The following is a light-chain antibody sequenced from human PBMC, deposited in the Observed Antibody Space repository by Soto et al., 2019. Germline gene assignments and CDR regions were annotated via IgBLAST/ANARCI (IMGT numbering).Light chain of an antibody. J-gene: IGLJ2*01. V-gene: IGLV2-14*01. CDR1: SSDVGGYNY. CDR3: SSYTSSSTFI. Sequence: QSALTQPASVSGSPGQSITISCTGTSSDVGGYNYVSWYQQNPGKAPILMIYDVSNRPSGVSNRFSGSKSDNTASLTISGLQAEDEADYYCSSYTSSSTFIFGGGTKLTVL. CDR2: DVS.